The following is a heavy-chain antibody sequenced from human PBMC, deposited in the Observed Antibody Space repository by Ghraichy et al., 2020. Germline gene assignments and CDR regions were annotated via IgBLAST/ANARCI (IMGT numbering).Heavy chain of an antibody. Sequence: SVKVSCKASGGTFSSYAISWVRQAPGQGLEWMGGIIPIFGTANYAQKFQGRVTITADESTSTAYMELSSLRSEDTAVYYCARAPMNYYDSSGYFDYWGQGTLVTVSS. CDR1: GGTFSSYA. CDR3: ARAPMNYYDSSGYFDY. J-gene: IGHJ4*02. D-gene: IGHD3-22*01. V-gene: IGHV1-69*13. CDR2: IIPIFGTA.